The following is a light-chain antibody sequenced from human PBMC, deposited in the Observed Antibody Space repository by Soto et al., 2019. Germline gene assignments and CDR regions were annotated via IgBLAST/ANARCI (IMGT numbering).Light chain of an antibody. J-gene: IGKJ2*01. CDR1: QSISSY. CDR2: AAS. CDR3: QQSYSTPYT. Sequence: DIQMTQSPSSLSASVGDRVTITCRASQSISSYLNWYQQKPGKAPKLLIYAASSLQSGVPSRFSRSGSWTDFTLTISSLQPEDFATYYCQQSYSTPYTFGQGTKLEIK. V-gene: IGKV1-39*01.